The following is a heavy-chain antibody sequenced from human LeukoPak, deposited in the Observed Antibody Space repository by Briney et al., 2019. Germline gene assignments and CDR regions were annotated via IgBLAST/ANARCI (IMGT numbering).Heavy chain of an antibody. D-gene: IGHD5-12*01. Sequence: GGSLRLSCAASGFTFSSYWMHWVRQAPGKGLVWVSRINSDGSSTSYADSVKGRFTISRDNAKNTLYLQMNSLRAEDTAVYYCAREIDSGYDYDAFDIWGQGTMVTVSS. CDR2: INSDGSST. V-gene: IGHV3-74*01. CDR1: GFTFSSYW. CDR3: AREIDSGYDYDAFDI. J-gene: IGHJ3*02.